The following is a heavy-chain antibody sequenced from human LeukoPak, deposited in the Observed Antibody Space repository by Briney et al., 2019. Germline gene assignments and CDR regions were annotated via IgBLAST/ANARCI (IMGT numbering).Heavy chain of an antibody. CDR2: INPNSGNT. V-gene: IGHV1-8*03. D-gene: IGHD6-19*01. Sequence: ASVKVSCKASGYTFTTYDINWVRQATGQGLQWMGWINPNSGNTGYAQKFQGRITITRNTSISTVYMELSSLRSEDTAVYYCARGPSGTVAGARNYYFDYWGQGTLVTVSS. CDR1: GYTFTTYD. J-gene: IGHJ4*02. CDR3: ARGPSGTVAGARNYYFDY.